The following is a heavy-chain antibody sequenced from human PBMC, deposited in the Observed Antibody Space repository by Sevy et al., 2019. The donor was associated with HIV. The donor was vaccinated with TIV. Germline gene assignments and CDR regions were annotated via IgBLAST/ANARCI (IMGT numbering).Heavy chain of an antibody. Sequence: GGSLRLSCAASGFTVSSNYMSWVRQAPGKGLEWVSVIYCGGSTYYADSVKGRFTISSDNSKNTLYLQMNSLRAEDTAVYYCARVGDTAMVNAFDIWGQGTMVTVSS. V-gene: IGHV3-53*01. CDR2: IYCGGST. J-gene: IGHJ3*02. CDR1: GFTVSSNY. CDR3: ARVGDTAMVNAFDI. D-gene: IGHD5-18*01.